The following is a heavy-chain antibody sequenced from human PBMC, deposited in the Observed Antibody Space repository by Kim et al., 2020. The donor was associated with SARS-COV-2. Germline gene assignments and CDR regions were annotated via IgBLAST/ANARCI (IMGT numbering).Heavy chain of an antibody. D-gene: IGHD6-19*01. Sequence: YARAVKGRITINPDTSKTQFSLQLNSVTPEDTAVYYCARDRQRAGTGVDYWGQGTLVTVSS. J-gene: IGHJ4*02. CDR3: ARDRQRAGTGVDY. V-gene: IGHV6-1*01.